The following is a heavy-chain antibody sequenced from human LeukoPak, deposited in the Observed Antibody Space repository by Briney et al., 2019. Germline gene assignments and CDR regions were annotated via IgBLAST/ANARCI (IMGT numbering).Heavy chain of an antibody. CDR3: ARGEDYYDQWYFDY. J-gene: IGHJ4*02. V-gene: IGHV4-34*01. D-gene: IGHD3-22*01. CDR1: GDSISSYY. Sequence: SETLSLTCTVSGDSISSYYWNWIRQPPGKGLEWIGEINHSGITNYNPSLKSRVTISVDTSKNQFSLKLSSVTAADTAVYYCARGEDYYDQWYFDYWGQGTLVTVSS. CDR2: INHSGIT.